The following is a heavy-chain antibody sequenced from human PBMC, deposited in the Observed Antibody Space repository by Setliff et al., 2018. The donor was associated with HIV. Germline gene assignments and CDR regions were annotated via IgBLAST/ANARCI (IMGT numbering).Heavy chain of an antibody. D-gene: IGHD1-26*01. V-gene: IGHV3-23*05. CDR3: ASMGADDWYYYMDV. CDR2: IYSTDGST. Sequence: SGGSLRLSCAASGFTFSRSAMSWVRQTPGRGLEWVSSIYSTDGSTYYADSVKGRSTISRDNSKNTLYLQMNSLRAEDTAVYYCASMGADDWYYYMDVWGKGTTVTVSS. CDR1: GFTFSRSA. J-gene: IGHJ6*03.